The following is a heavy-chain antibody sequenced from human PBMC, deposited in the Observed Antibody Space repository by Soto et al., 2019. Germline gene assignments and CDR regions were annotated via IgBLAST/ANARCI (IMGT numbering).Heavy chain of an antibody. Sequence: SETLSLTCTVSGGSISSYYWSWIRQPPGKGLEWIGYIYYSGSTNYNPSLKSRVTISVDTSKNQFSLKLSSVTAADTAVYYCAREGLPLHYDFWSPGMDVWGQGTTVTVSS. CDR2: IYYSGST. J-gene: IGHJ6*02. V-gene: IGHV4-59*01. CDR3: AREGLPLHYDFWSPGMDV. D-gene: IGHD3-3*01. CDR1: GGSISSYY.